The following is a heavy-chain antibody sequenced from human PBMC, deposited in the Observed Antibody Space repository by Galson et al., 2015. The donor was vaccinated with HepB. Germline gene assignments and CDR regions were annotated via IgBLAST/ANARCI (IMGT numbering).Heavy chain of an antibody. Sequence: SLRLSCAASGFTLSSYSMNWVRQAPGKGLEWVSSISSTSYIYYADSVKGRFTISRDNAKNSLYLQMNSLRAEDTAVYYCASGGREQQWLVRHFDYWGQGTLVTVSS. CDR1: GFTLSSYS. D-gene: IGHD6-19*01. CDR2: ISSTSYI. CDR3: ASGGREQQWLVRHFDY. J-gene: IGHJ4*02. V-gene: IGHV3-21*01.